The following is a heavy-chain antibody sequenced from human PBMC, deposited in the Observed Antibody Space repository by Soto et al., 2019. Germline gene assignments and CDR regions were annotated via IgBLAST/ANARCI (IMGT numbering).Heavy chain of an antibody. CDR1: GFTFSSYW. CDR2: IKQDGSEK. Sequence: EVQLVESGGGLVQPGGSLRLSCAASGFTFSSYWMSWVRQAPGKGLEWVANIKQDGSEKYYVDSVKGRFTISRDNAKNSLYLQMNRMSAEDTAVYYCASGRTGLWSTGLYFDYWGQGTLVTVSS. J-gene: IGHJ4*02. V-gene: IGHV3-7*01. D-gene: IGHD3-3*01. CDR3: ASGRTGLWSTGLYFDY.